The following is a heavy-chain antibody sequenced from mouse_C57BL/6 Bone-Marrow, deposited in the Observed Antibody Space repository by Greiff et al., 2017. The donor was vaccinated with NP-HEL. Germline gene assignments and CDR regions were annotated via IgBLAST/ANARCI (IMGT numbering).Heavy chain of an antibody. CDR2: IDPANGNT. V-gene: IGHV14-3*01. CDR1: GFNIKNTY. D-gene: IGHD1-1*01. J-gene: IGHJ1*03. Sequence: EVQLQQSVAELVRPGASVKLSCTASGFNIKNTYMHWVKQRPEQGLEWIGRIDPANGNTKYAPKFQGKATITADTSSNTAYLQLSSLTSEDTAIYYCARKIGVYYGSSDWYFDVWGTGTTVTVSS. CDR3: ARKIGVYYGSSDWYFDV.